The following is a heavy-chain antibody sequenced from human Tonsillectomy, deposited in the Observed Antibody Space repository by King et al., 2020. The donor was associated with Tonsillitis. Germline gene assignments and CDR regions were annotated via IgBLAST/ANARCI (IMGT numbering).Heavy chain of an antibody. CDR2: IYYSGST. D-gene: IGHD6-6*01. V-gene: IGHV4-31*03. CDR1: GGSISSANYY. J-gene: IGHJ4*02. CDR3: ARDFSLKSSSYLDY. Sequence: QLQESGPGLVKPSQTLSLTCTVSGGSISSANYYWRWIRQHPGKGLEWIGYIYYSGSTYYNPSLKSRITISIDTSKNQFSLKLSSVTAADTAIYYCARDFSLKSSSYLDYWGQGTLVTVSS.